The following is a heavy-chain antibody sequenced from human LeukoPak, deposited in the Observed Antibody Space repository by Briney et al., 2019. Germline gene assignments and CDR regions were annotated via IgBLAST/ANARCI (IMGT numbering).Heavy chain of an antibody. CDR1: GYTFTSYD. J-gene: IGHJ4*02. CDR2: MNPNSGNT. D-gene: IGHD2-2*01. CDR3: ARARRYCSSTSCYYYFDC. V-gene: IGHV1-8*01. Sequence: ASVKVSCKASGYTFTSYDINWVRQATGQGLEWMGWMNPNSGNTGYAQKFQGRVTMTRNTSISTAYMELSSLRSEDTAVYYCARARRYCSSTSCYYYFDCWGQGTLVTVSS.